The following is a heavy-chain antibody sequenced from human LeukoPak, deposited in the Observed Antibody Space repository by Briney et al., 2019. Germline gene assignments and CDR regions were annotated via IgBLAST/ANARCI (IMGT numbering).Heavy chain of an antibody. V-gene: IGHV3-11*01. J-gene: IGHJ4*02. CDR3: ARAPTYGSGSSFDY. D-gene: IGHD3-10*01. Sequence: GGSLRLSCAASGFTFRDYDMTWIRQAPGKGLEWVSYISSSDRTIYNAESVKGRFTISRDNAKNSLYLQMNSLRAEDTAVYYCARAPTYGSGSSFDYWGQGTLVTVSS. CDR1: GFTFRDYD. CDR2: ISSSDRTI.